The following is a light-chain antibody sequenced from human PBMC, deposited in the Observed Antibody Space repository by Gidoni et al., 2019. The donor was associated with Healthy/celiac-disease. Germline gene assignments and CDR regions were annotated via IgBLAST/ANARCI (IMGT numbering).Light chain of an antibody. V-gene: IGKV1-33*01. CDR3: QQYDNLPRST. Sequence: IQMTHSTSSRSASVGDRVTITCQASQDISNYLNWYQQKPGKAPKLLIYDASNVETGVPSRCSGSGSGTDFTFTISSLQPEDIATYYCQQYDNLPRSTFGQGTKLEIK. J-gene: IGKJ2*01. CDR2: DAS. CDR1: QDISNY.